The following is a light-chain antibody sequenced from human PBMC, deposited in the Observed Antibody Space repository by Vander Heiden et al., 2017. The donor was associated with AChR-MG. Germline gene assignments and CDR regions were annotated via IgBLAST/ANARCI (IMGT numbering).Light chain of an antibody. CDR1: QGIRSA. V-gene: IGKV1D-13*01. CDR3: QQFHNYPPLT. Sequence: AIQLTQFPSSLSASVGDRVTITCRASQGIRSALAWYHQKPGKPPKLLISDASTLGSGVPSRFSGSGSGTDFTLTISSLQPEDVATYYCQQFHNYPPLTFGPGTKVDIK. J-gene: IGKJ3*01. CDR2: DAS.